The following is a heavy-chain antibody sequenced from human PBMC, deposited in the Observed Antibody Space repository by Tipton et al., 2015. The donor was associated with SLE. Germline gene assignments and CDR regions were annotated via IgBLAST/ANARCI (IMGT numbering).Heavy chain of an antibody. Sequence: SLRLSCAASGFTFSSYAMHWVRQAPGKGLEWVAVISYDGSNKYYADSVKGRFTISRDNSKNTLYLQMNSLRAEDTAVYYCARVRSELYWYFYLWGRGTLVTVSP. J-gene: IGHJ2*01. CDR3: ARVRSELYWYFYL. CDR1: GFTFSSYA. CDR2: ISYDGSNK. D-gene: IGHD3-10*01. V-gene: IGHV3-30*04.